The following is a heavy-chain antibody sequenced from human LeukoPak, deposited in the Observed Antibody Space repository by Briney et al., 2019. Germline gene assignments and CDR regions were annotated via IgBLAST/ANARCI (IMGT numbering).Heavy chain of an antibody. CDR1: GGSISTYY. CDR3: ARRLAAAGPIDY. V-gene: IGHV4-59*08. J-gene: IGHJ4*02. CDR2: IYYSRST. D-gene: IGHD6-13*01. Sequence: RASETLSLTCTVSGGSISTYYWSWIRQPPGKGLEWIGYIYYSRSTNYNPSLKSRVTISVDTSKNQFSLKLSSVTAADTAVYYCARRLAAAGPIDYWGQGTLVTVSS.